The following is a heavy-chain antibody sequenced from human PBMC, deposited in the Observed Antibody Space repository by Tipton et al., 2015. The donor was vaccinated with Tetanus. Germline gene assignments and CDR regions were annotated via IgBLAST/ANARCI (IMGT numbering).Heavy chain of an antibody. CDR3: ARRQVEGGAHFDH. V-gene: IGHV3-23*01. CDR2: LSGSGDST. Sequence: SLRLSCAASGFTFSRSWMTWVRQAPGKGLEWVSSLSGSGDSTYYVDSVRGRFTISRDNSKNTLYLQMNSLRAEDSAVYYCARRQVEGGAHFDHWGQGTLVTVSS. D-gene: IGHD3-16*01. J-gene: IGHJ4*02. CDR1: GFTFSRSW.